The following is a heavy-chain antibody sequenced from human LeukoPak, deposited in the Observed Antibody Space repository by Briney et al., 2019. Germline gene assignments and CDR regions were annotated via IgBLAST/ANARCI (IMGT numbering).Heavy chain of an antibody. Sequence: KPSETLSLTCTVSGGSISSYYWSWIRQPAGKGLEWIGRIYTSGSTNYNPCLKSRVTMSVDTSKNQFSLKLSSVTAADTAVYYCARGTLGDFWSGFTPDYAFDIWGQGTMVTVSS. D-gene: IGHD3-3*01. CDR2: IYTSGST. CDR1: GGSISSYY. CDR3: ARGTLGDFWSGFTPDYAFDI. J-gene: IGHJ3*02. V-gene: IGHV4-4*07.